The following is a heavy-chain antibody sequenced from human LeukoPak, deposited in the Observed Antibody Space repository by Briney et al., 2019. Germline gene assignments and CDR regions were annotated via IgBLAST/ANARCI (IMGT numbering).Heavy chain of an antibody. V-gene: IGHV3-13*01. D-gene: IGHD1-14*01. CDR2: IGTGGDT. CDR1: GFTFSSAD. J-gene: IGHJ4*02. CDR3: ARGEPHFDY. Sequence: KTGGSLRLSCAASGFTFSSADLHWVRQVTGKGLEWVSAIGTGGDTYYADSVRGRFTISRDNAKNSLYLQMNSLRAEDTAVYYCARGEPHFDYWGQGTLVTVSS.